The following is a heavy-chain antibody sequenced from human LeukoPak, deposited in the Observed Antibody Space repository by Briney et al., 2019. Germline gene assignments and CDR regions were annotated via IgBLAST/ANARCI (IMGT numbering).Heavy chain of an antibody. Sequence: PSETLSLTCTVSGGSISSYYWSWIRQPPGTGLEWIGSIYYSGSTYYNPSLKNRLTISVDTSKNQFSLKLSSVTAADTAVYYCARTRYYYGSRSYGAPYYFDYWGQGTLVTVSS. CDR1: GGSISSYY. J-gene: IGHJ4*02. V-gene: IGHV4-59*05. CDR3: ARTRYYYGSRSYGAPYYFDY. D-gene: IGHD3-10*01. CDR2: IYYSGST.